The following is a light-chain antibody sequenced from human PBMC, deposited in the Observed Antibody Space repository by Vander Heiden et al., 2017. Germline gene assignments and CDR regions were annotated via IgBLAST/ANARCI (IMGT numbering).Light chain of an antibody. CDR1: QLGDKY. Sequence: SYELTQPPSVSVSPGQTASITCSGAQLGDKYACWYKQKPGQSPVLVIYQDSKRPSGIPERFSGSNAGNTATLTISGTQAMDEADYYCQAWDSSPVVFGGGTKLTVL. V-gene: IGLV3-1*01. J-gene: IGLJ2*01. CDR2: QDS. CDR3: QAWDSSPVV.